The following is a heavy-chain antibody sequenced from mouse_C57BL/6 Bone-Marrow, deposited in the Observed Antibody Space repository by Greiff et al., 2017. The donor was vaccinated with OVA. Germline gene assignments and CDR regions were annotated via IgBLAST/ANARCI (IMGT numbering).Heavy chain of an antibody. CDR2: ISYDGSN. V-gene: IGHV3-6*01. Sequence: EVKLMESGPGLVKPSQSLSLTCSVTGYSITSGYYWNWIRQFPGNKLEWMGYISYDGSNNYNPSLKNRISITRDTSKNQFFLKLNSVTTEDTATYYCAREGSGYVHYAMDYWGQGTSVTVSS. CDR1: GYSITSGYY. D-gene: IGHD3-2*02. J-gene: IGHJ4*01. CDR3: AREGSGYVHYAMDY.